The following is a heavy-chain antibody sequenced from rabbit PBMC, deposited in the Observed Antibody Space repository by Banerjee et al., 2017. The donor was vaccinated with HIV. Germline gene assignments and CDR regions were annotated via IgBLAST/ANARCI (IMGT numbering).Heavy chain of an antibody. CDR3: ARGTGGAGDGLNL. V-gene: IGHV1S47*01. Sequence: QEQLVESGGGLVQPEGSLTLTCKASGFDFSSNAMCWVRQAPGKGLEWIACIHSVSGSTYYASWATGRFTISKTSSPTVTLQMTSLTAADTATYFCARGTGGAGDGLNLWGPGTLVTVS. CDR1: GFDFSSNA. D-gene: IGHD4-2*01. J-gene: IGHJ4*01. CDR2: IHSVSGST.